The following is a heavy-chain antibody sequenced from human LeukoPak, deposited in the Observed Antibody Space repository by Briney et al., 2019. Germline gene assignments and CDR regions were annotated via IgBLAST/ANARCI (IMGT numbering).Heavy chain of an antibody. J-gene: IGHJ4*02. CDR1: GFMLSSYT. D-gene: IGHD2-21*02. Sequence: GGSLRLSCSAAGFMLSSYTMNWVRQAPGEGLEYVSAISANGGATYYADSVKGRFTISRDNSKNTLFLQMSSLRAEDTAVYYCARDYRCGSDCYTFDTWGQRTLVTVSS. V-gene: IGHV3-64D*09. CDR2: ISANGGAT. CDR3: ARDYRCGSDCYTFDT.